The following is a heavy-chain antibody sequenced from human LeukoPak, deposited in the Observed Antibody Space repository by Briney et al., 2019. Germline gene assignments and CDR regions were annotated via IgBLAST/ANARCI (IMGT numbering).Heavy chain of an antibody. J-gene: IGHJ3*02. CDR1: GYTFTGYY. D-gene: IGHD6-19*01. V-gene: IGHV1-2*04. Sequence: ASVKVSCKASGYTFTGYYMHWVRQAPGQGLEWMGWINPNSGGTNYAQKFQGWVTMTRDTSISTAYMELSRLRSDDTAVYYCARAIAVAGTSSGAFDIWGQGTMVTVSS. CDR2: INPNSGGT. CDR3: ARAIAVAGTSSGAFDI.